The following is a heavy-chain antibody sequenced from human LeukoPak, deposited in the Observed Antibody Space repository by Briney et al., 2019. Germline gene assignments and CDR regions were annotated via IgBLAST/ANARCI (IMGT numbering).Heavy chain of an antibody. CDR2: INPSGGST. J-gene: IGHJ4*02. CDR1: GYTFTSYY. D-gene: IGHD6-6*01. CDR3: ARVAYSSSSDDLHYYFDY. V-gene: IGHV1-46*01. Sequence: GASVKVSCKASGYTFTSYYMHWVRQAPGQGLEWMGIINPSGGSTSYAQKFQGRVTMTRDTSTSTVYMELSSLRSEDTAVYYCARVAYSSSSDDLHYYFDYWGQGTLVTVSS.